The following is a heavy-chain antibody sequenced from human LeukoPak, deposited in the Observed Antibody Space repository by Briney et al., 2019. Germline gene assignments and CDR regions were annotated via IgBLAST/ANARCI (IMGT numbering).Heavy chain of an antibody. CDR1: GYSISSGYY. CDR2: IYHSGST. Sequence: SETLSLTCAVSGYSISSGYYWGWIRQPPGKGLEWIGSIYHSGSTYYSPSLKSRVTISVDTSKNQFSLKLSSVTAADTAVYYCARGIPPRGGHFDYWGQGTLVTVSS. V-gene: IGHV4-38-2*01. CDR3: ARGIPPRGGHFDY. J-gene: IGHJ4*02. D-gene: IGHD3-16*01.